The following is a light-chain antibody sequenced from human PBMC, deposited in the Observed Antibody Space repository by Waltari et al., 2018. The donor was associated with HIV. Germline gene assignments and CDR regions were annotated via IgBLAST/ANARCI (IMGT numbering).Light chain of an antibody. Sequence: DIRMTQPPSTLSAPVGDRVPTTCRASQNISGWLAWYQQRPGKAPRLLIHRASNLGFGVSPRFSGSGSGTEFSLTIAGLQPDDFATYYCQQYSVDFYTFGQGTKV. CDR2: RAS. CDR1: QNISGW. J-gene: IGKJ3*01. V-gene: IGKV1-5*03. CDR3: QQYSVDFYT.